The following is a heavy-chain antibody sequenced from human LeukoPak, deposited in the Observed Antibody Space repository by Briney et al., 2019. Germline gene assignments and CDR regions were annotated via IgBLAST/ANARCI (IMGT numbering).Heavy chain of an antibody. CDR2: IGACNGNT. CDR3: ASQYCSGGSCPRQGYYYGMDV. D-gene: IGHD2-15*01. J-gene: IGHJ6*02. Sequence: ASVKVSCKASGYTLTSYGIRWVRQAPGQGLEWMGWIGACNGNTNYAQKLQGRVTMTTDTSTSTAYMELRSLRSDDTAVYCCASQYCSGGSCPRQGYYYGMDVWGQGTTVTVSS. V-gene: IGHV1-18*01. CDR1: GYTLTSYG.